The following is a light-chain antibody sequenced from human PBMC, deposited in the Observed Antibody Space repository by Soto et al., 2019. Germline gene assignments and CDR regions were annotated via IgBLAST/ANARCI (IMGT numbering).Light chain of an antibody. CDR2: DVS. CDR3: HQYGSSPLT. Sequence: EIVLTQSPGTLSLSPGEGATLSCRASQSVSSSLLAWFQQKPGQAPRLLIDDVSSRATGIPDRFSGSGSGTDFTLSISRLEPEDFAVYYCHQYGSSPLTFGQGTKLEIK. J-gene: IGKJ2*01. CDR1: QSVSSSL. V-gene: IGKV3-20*01.